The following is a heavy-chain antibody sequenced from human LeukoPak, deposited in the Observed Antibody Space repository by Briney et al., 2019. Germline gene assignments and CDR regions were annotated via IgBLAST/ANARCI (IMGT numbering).Heavy chain of an antibody. D-gene: IGHD6-19*01. CDR3: ARDFSAGWFFDL. V-gene: IGHV1-2*02. Sequence: GASVRVSFEASGYRFIAYYMHWVRQAPGQGLEWMGWINPKNGGTTYAQQFQGRVSMTRDTSTGTVYMELSSLRSDDTGVYYCARDFSAGWFFDLWGQGALVIVSA. CDR1: GYRFIAYY. J-gene: IGHJ4*02. CDR2: INPKNGGT.